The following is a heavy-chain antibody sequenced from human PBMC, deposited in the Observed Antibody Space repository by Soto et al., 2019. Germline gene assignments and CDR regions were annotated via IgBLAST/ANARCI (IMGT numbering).Heavy chain of an antibody. Sequence: EVQLVETGGGLIQPGGSLRLSCAASGFSVSGDYINWVRQGPGKGLEWVSVIYSGGTTYYADSVRGRFTISRDNSENTIFLQMNTLRAEDTAVYYCARATEWNALDIWGQGTMVTVSS. V-gene: IGHV3-53*02. D-gene: IGHD3-3*01. CDR3: ARATEWNALDI. CDR2: IYSGGTT. CDR1: GFSVSGDY. J-gene: IGHJ3*02.